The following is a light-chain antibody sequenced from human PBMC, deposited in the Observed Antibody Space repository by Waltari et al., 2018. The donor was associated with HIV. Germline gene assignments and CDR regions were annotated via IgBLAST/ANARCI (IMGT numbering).Light chain of an antibody. J-gene: IGLJ3*02. Sequence: QSELTQPPSVSAAPGQRVTISCTGSSSNIGAGYDVHWYQQVPGRAPKVVIYGNSNRPSGVPDRFSGSKSGSSASLVITGLQSEDEADYYCAAWDDSLIAWVFGGGTKLTVL. CDR3: AAWDDSLIAWV. V-gene: IGLV1-40*01. CDR1: SSNIGAGYD. CDR2: GNS.